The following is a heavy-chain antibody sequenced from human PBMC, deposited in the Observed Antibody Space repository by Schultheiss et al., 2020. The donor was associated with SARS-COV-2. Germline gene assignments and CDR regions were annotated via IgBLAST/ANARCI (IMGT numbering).Heavy chain of an antibody. CDR2: MNPNSGGT. V-gene: IGHV1-2*02. D-gene: IGHD3-22*01. Sequence: ASVKVSCKASGYTFTSYDINWVRQATGQGLEWMGWMNPNSGGTNYAQKFQGRVTMTRDTSISTAYMELSRLRSDDTAVYYCARENYDSSGYDYWGQGTLVTVSS. CDR3: ARENYDSSGYDY. CDR1: GYTFTSYD. J-gene: IGHJ4*02.